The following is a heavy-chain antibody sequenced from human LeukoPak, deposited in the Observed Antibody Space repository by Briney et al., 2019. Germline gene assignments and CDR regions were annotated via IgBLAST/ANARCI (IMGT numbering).Heavy chain of an antibody. J-gene: IGHJ4*02. Sequence: GGSLRLSCAASGFTFGSYSMNWVRQAPGKGLEWVSSISSSSSYIYYADSVKGRFTISRDNAKNSLYLQMNSLRAEDTAVYYCARKGGGYASFDYWGQGTLVTVSS. V-gene: IGHV3-21*01. CDR3: ARKGGGYASFDY. D-gene: IGHD5-12*01. CDR2: ISSSSSYI. CDR1: GFTFGSYS.